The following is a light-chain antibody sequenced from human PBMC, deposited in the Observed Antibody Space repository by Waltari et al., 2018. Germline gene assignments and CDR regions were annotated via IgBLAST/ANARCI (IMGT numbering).Light chain of an antibody. J-gene: IGLJ3*02. CDR3: SSYITTNTLEL. Sequence: QSALTQPASVSGSPGQSITLSCTGTSSDVGTYNSVPWYQQHPGKAPKLLIYDVSYRPSGVSYRFSGSKSGNTASLTISGLQAEDEADYYCSSYITTNTLELFGGGTSLTVL. CDR1: SSDVGTYNS. CDR2: DVS. V-gene: IGLV2-14*03.